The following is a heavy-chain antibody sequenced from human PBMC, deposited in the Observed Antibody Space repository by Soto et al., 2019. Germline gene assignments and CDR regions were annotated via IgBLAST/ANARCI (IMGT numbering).Heavy chain of an antibody. V-gene: IGHV3-48*03. Sequence: PGGSLRLSCAASGFTFSSYEMNWVRQAPGKGLEWVSYISSSGSTIYYADSVKGRFTISRDNAKNSLYLQMNSLRAEDTAVYYCARSPYYYDSYATDYWGQGTLVTVSS. CDR2: ISSSGSTI. CDR1: GFTFSSYE. J-gene: IGHJ4*02. CDR3: ARSPYYYDSYATDY. D-gene: IGHD3-22*01.